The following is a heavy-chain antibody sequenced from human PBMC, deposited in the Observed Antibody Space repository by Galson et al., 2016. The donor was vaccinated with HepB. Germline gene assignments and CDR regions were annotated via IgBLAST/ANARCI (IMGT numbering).Heavy chain of an antibody. Sequence: SLRLSCAASGFTFSSYGMHWVRQAPGRGLEWVSVISKDGSDKQYADSVKGRFTVSRDNSKNTLFLQMNSLRVEDTAVYYCAKMDCGRDCPRDYWGQGTLVTVSS. CDR3: AKMDCGRDCPRDY. V-gene: IGHV3-30*18. J-gene: IGHJ4*02. D-gene: IGHD2-21*02. CDR1: GFTFSSYG. CDR2: ISKDGSDK.